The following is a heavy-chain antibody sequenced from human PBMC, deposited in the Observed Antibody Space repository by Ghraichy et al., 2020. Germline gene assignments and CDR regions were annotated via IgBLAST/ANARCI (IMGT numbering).Heavy chain of an antibody. V-gene: IGHV4-34*01. Sequence: SETLSLTCAVYGGSFSGYYWSWIRQPPGKGLEWIGEINHSGSTNYNPSLKSRVTISVDTSKNQFSLKLSSVTAADTAVYYCASSWNDLPGADYWGQGTLVTVSS. J-gene: IGHJ4*02. CDR2: INHSGST. CDR1: GGSFSGYY. CDR3: ASSWNDLPGADY. D-gene: IGHD1-1*01.